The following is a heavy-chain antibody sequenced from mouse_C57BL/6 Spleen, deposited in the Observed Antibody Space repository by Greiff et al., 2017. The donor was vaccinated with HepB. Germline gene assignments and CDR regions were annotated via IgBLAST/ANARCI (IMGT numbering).Heavy chain of an antibody. D-gene: IGHD1-1*01. Sequence: EVKLVESGGGLVKPGGSLKLSCAASGFTFSDYGMHWVRQAPEKGLEWVAYISSGSSTIYYADTVKGRFTISRDNAKNTLFLQMTSLRSEDTAMYYCARRTTVNWYFDVWGTWTTVTVSS. V-gene: IGHV5-17*01. CDR2: ISSGSSTI. CDR1: GFTFSDYG. J-gene: IGHJ1*03. CDR3: ARRTTVNWYFDV.